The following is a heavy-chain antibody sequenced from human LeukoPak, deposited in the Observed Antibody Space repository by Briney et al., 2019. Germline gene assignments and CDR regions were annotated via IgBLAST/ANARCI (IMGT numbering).Heavy chain of an antibody. CDR2: IYYSGST. V-gene: IGHV4-59*12. Sequence: SETLSLTCTVSGGSISSYYWSWIRQPPGKGLEWIGYIYYSGSTNYNPSLKSRVTMSVDTSKNQFSLKLSSVTAADTAVYYCARNYDIWVFDYWGQGTLVTVSS. J-gene: IGHJ4*02. D-gene: IGHD3-9*01. CDR3: ARNYDIWVFDY. CDR1: GGSISSYY.